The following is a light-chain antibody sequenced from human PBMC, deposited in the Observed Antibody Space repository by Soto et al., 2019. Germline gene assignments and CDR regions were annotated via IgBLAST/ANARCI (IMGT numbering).Light chain of an antibody. J-gene: IGLJ1*01. CDR1: SSNIGYNF. CDR2: DND. Sequence: QAVLTQPPSVSAAPGQKVTISCTGSSSNIGYNFVSWYQHLPGTAPKLLRYDNDKRPPGISDRLSGSKSGTSATLDIAGLQTGDGADYYCGTWDTNLGAYVFGRGTKGTAL. V-gene: IGLV1-51*01. CDR3: GTWDTNLGAYV.